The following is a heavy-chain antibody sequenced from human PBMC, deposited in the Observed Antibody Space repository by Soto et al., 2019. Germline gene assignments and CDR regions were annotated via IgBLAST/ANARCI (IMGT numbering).Heavy chain of an antibody. Sequence: EVQLLGSGGGLVQPGGSLRLSCTASGFTFSRYAMSWVRQAPGKGLEWVSTISDSGSTYYAESVKGRLTISRDNSKHTLSLQMNSRRAEDTAVYYCAKGGLGDCSTTSCLVHFDDWGLGARVTVSS. D-gene: IGHD2-2*01. V-gene: IGHV3-23*01. CDR1: GFTFSRYA. CDR2: ISDSGST. J-gene: IGHJ4*02. CDR3: AKGGLGDCSTTSCLVHFDD.